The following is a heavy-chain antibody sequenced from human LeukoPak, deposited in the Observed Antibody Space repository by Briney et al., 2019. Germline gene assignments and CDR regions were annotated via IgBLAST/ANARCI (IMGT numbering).Heavy chain of an antibody. J-gene: IGHJ4*02. D-gene: IGHD1-26*01. CDR2: ISHGGENT. CDR3: AKDKGELLPLYYFDY. V-gene: IGHV3-30*04. CDR1: GFTFSTYA. Sequence: PGGSPRLSCPASGFTFSTYAMHWVRQAPGKGLEWVAVISHGGENTYYADSVKGRFTISRDNSKNTLYLQMNSLRAEDTAVYYCAKDKGELLPLYYFDYWGQGTLVTVSS.